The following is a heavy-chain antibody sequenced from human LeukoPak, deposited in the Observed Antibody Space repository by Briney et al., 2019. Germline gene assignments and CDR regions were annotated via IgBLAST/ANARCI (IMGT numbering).Heavy chain of an antibody. CDR3: ARSYRSGSYYSPFDP. J-gene: IGHJ5*02. Sequence: SETLSLTCTVSGGSICRFYWSWIRQPPGKGLEWIGYIYYKWNTNYSPSLTSRVTISHNTSKNQFSLKLSSLTAADTAVYYCARSYRSGSYYSPFDPWGQGTLVIVSS. CDR1: GGSICRFY. D-gene: IGHD3-10*01. V-gene: IGHV4-59*01. CDR2: IYYKWNT.